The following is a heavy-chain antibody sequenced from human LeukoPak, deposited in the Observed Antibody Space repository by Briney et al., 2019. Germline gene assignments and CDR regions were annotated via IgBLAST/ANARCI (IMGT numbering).Heavy chain of an antibody. D-gene: IGHD2-21*02. CDR3: ARDAEVVVTASGVALDI. V-gene: IGHV3-11*01. CDR2: ISSSGSTI. J-gene: IGHJ3*02. Sequence: GGSLRLSCAASGFTFSDYYMSWIRQAPAKGLEWVSYISSSGSTIYYADSVKGRFTISRDNAKNSLYLQMNSLRAEDTAVYYCARDAEVVVTASGVALDIWGQGTMVTVSS. CDR1: GFTFSDYY.